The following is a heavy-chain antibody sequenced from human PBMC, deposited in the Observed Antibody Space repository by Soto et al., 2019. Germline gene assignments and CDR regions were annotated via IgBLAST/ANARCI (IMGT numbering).Heavy chain of an antibody. CDR2: INPSGGST. J-gene: IGHJ4*02. CDR1: GYTFTSSY. Sequence: ASVKVSCKASGYTFTSSYMHSLRQAPGQGLERMGIINPSGGSTSYAQKFQGRVTMTRDTSTSTVYMELSSLRSEDTAVYYCAIDSPYFYILTCSGTARLQIDYWGQGSLVTVSS. CDR3: AIDSPYFYILTCSGTARLQIDY. V-gene: IGHV1-46*03. D-gene: IGHD3-9*01.